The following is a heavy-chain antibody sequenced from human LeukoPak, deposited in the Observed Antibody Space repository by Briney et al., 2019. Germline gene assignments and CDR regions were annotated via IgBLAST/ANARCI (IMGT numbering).Heavy chain of an antibody. CDR2: IYSGGST. CDR1: GFTFSSNY. Sequence: GGSLRLSCAASGFTFSSNYMSWVRQAPGKGLEWVSVIYSGGSTYYADSVKGRFTISRDNSKNTLYLQMNSLRAEDTAVYYCARDRSHYYYHGMDVWGQGTTVTVSS. V-gene: IGHV3-66*01. J-gene: IGHJ6*02. CDR3: ARDRSHYYYHGMDV.